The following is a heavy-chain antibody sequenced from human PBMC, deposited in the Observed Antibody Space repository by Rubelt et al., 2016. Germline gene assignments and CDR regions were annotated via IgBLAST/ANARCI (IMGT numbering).Heavy chain of an antibody. CDR2: IDPSDSYI. Sequence: EVQLVQSGAEVKKPGESLRISCKGSGYNFTTYWISWVRQTPGKGLEWMGRIDPSDSYINYSPSFQGHCTISADNAISTAYLQWSSLKASDTAMYYCGRGNSWYPLWGQGTLVTVSS. CDR1: GYNFTTYW. CDR3: GRGNSWYPL. D-gene: IGHD6-13*01. J-gene: IGHJ4*02. V-gene: IGHV5-10-1*03.